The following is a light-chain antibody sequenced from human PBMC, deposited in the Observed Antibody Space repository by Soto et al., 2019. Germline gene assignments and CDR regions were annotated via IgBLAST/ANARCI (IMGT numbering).Light chain of an antibody. V-gene: IGKV1-39*01. Sequence: DIQMTQSPSTLSASVGDRVTITCRASQSISTSLNWYQQKLGRAPTLLIYAASSLQSGVPSRFSGGGSGTDFTLTISSLQPEDFAMYFCQQCDSSPRTFGQGTKVEIK. J-gene: IGKJ1*01. CDR3: QQCDSSPRT. CDR1: QSISTS. CDR2: AAS.